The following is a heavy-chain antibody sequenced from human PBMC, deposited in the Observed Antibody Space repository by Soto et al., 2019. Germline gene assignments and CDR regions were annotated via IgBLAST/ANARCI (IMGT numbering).Heavy chain of an antibody. D-gene: IGHD6-19*01. CDR3: ARLVAGGFDY. CDR2: IYYSGST. J-gene: IGHJ4*02. Sequence: SETLSLTCTVSGGSISSYYWSWIRQPPGKGLEWIGYIYYSGSTNYNPSLKSRVTISVDTSKNQFSLKLSSVTAADTAVYYCARLVAGGFDYWGQGTLVTVS. CDR1: GGSISSYY. V-gene: IGHV4-59*08.